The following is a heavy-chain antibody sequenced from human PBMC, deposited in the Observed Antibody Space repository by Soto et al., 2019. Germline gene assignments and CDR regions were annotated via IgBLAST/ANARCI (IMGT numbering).Heavy chain of an antibody. CDR2: VYYSGCA. CDR3: ARRPKRGSYSWCFDY. CDR1: GGSISSNGYY. J-gene: IGHJ4*02. V-gene: IGHV4-39*01. D-gene: IGHD1-26*01. Sequence: QLQLQESGPGLVKPSETLSLTCTVSGGSISSNGYYWGWIRQPPGKGLEWIGSVYYSGCANYNPSRKSRLTMSVDTAKTPFSPPLISVTAADTAAYYCARRPKRGSYSWCFDYWGQGTPVTVSS.